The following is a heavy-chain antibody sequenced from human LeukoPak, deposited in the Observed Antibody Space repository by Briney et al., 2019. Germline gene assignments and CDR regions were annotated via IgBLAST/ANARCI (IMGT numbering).Heavy chain of an antibody. D-gene: IGHD3-9*01. V-gene: IGHV3-9*01. CDR1: GFTFDDYA. Sequence: GRSLRLSCAASGFTFDDYAMHWVRQAPGKGLEWVSGISWNSGSIGYADSVKGRFTISRDNAKNSLYLQMSSLRAEDTALYYCAKVAGYRASYFDYWGQGTLVTVSS. CDR2: ISWNSGSI. J-gene: IGHJ4*02. CDR3: AKVAGYRASYFDY.